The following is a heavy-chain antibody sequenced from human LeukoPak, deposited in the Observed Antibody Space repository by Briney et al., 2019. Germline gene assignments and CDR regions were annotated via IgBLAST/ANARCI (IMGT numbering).Heavy chain of an antibody. CDR1: GFTFSSYA. V-gene: IGHV3-30*04. CDR2: ISYDGSNK. Sequence: PGGSLRLSCAASGFTFSSYAMHWVRQAPGKGLEWVAVISYDGSNKYYADSVKGRFTISRDNSKNTLYLQMNSLRAEDTAVYYCARDRRRYGSGSYSGVYFDYWGQGTLVTVSS. J-gene: IGHJ4*02. D-gene: IGHD3-10*01. CDR3: ARDRRRYGSGSYSGVYFDY.